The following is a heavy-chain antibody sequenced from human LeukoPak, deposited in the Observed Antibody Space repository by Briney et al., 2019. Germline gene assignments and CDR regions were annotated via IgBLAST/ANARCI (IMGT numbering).Heavy chain of an antibody. CDR1: GFTFSSYA. D-gene: IGHD6-19*01. CDR2: ISGSGGSI. CDR3: AKGLIPVDGTYYFDY. J-gene: IGHJ4*02. V-gene: IGHV3-23*01. Sequence: GSLRLSCTASGFTFSSYAMSWVRQAPGKGLEWVSVISGSGGSIYYADSVKGRFTISRDNSKNTLYLQMNSLRAGDTAVYYCAKGLIPVDGTYYFDYWGQGTLVAVSS.